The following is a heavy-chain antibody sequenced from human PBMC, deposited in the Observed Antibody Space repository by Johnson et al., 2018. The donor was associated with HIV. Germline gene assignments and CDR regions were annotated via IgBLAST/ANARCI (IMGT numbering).Heavy chain of an antibody. CDR3: TREANAFDI. Sequence: VQLVESGGGLVQPGGSLKLACAASGFTFSGSALHWVRQASGKGLEWVGHIRSKGNNYATAYAASVKGRFTISRDDSQNTAYLQMNRLKTEDTAVYYCTREANAFDIGGQGTMVTVSS. CDR1: GFTFSGSA. V-gene: IGHV3-73*02. CDR2: IRSKGNNYAT. J-gene: IGHJ3*02.